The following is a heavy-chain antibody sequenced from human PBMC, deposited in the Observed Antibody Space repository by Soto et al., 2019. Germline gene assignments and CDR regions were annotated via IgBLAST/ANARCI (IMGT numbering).Heavy chain of an antibody. D-gene: IGHD3-22*01. V-gene: IGHV3-48*03. J-gene: IGHJ4*02. CDR1: GFTFSSYE. Sequence: EVQLVESGGGLVQPGGSLRLSCAASGFTFSSYEMNWVRQAPGKGLEWVSYISHSGNTIYYADSVKGRFTISRDNAKNPLSLQMNSLRAEDTAVYYCARGGADSSGYYYHPLDYWGQGTLVTVSS. CDR3: ARGGADSSGYYYHPLDY. CDR2: ISHSGNTI.